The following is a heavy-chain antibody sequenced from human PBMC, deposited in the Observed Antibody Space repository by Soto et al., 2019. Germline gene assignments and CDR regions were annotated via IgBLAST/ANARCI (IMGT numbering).Heavy chain of an antibody. D-gene: IGHD1-26*01. CDR1: GYSISSGYY. Sequence: SETLSLTCAVSGYSISSGYYWGWIRQPPGKGLEWIGSIYHSGSTYYNPSLKSRVTISVDTSKNQFSLKLSSVTAADTAVYYCARDSRYSGSYYQYYFDYWGQGTLVTVSS. J-gene: IGHJ4*02. V-gene: IGHV4-38-2*02. CDR2: IYHSGST. CDR3: ARDSRYSGSYYQYYFDY.